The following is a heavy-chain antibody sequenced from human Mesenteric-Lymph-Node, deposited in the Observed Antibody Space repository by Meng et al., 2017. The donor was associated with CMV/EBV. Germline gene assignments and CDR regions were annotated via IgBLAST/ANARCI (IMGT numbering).Heavy chain of an antibody. CDR2: ISSSGNTI. CDR3: ARDRGGSYYGGFDY. V-gene: IGHV3-48*04. CDR1: GFTFSSYN. J-gene: IGHJ4*02. D-gene: IGHD1-26*01. Sequence: GESLKISCAASGFTFSSYNMNWVRQAPGKGLEWVSYISSSGNTIYYADSVKGRFTISRDNAKNTLYLQMNSLRAEDTAVYYCARDRGGSYYGGFDYWGQGTLVTVSS.